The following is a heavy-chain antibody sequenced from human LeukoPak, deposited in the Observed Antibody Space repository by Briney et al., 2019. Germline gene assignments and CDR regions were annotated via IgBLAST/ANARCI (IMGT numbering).Heavy chain of an antibody. CDR2: IYYSGST. Sequence: PSETLSLTCTVSGGSISSYYWSWIRQPPGKGLEWIGYIYYSGSTNYNPSLKSRVTISVDTSKNQFSLKLSSVAAADTAVYYCARVLQRFGEIDPWGQGTLVTVSS. CDR1: GGSISSYY. CDR3: ARVLQRFGEIDP. D-gene: IGHD3-10*01. V-gene: IGHV4-59*01. J-gene: IGHJ5*02.